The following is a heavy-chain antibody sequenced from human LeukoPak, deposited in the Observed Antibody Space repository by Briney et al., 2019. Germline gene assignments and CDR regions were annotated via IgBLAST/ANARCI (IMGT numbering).Heavy chain of an antibody. V-gene: IGHV4-39*07. D-gene: IGHD3-10*01. J-gene: IGHJ6*03. Sequence: QTSETLSLTCTVSGGSISSGCYYWGWLRQPPGKGLEWLGSIYYSGSPYYNPSLKSRVTISVDTSKNQFSLKLSSVTAADTAVYYCARGRYYYAPTHPAYYYYYYMDVWGKGTTVTVSS. CDR1: GGSISSGCYY. CDR3: ARGRYYYAPTHPAYYYYYYMDV. CDR2: IYYSGSP.